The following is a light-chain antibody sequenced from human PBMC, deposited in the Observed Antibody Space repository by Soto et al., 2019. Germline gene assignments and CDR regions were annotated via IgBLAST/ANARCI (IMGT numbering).Light chain of an antibody. CDR1: QSVSSSY. CDR2: GAS. CDR3: QQYGRSRMWT. J-gene: IGKJ1*01. Sequence: EIVLTQSPGTLSLSPGERATLSCRASQSVSSSYLAWYQQKPGQAPRLLIYGASSRATGIPDRFSGSGSGTDFTLTISSVEPEDFAVYYCQQYGRSRMWTFGQGTKVEIK. V-gene: IGKV3-20*01.